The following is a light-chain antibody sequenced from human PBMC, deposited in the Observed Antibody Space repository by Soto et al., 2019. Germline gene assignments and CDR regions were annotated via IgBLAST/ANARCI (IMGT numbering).Light chain of an antibody. Sequence: EIVLTQSPGTLSLSPGERAILSCRASQTFTSNYLAWYRHRPGQAPRLLIYGASSRATGIPDRFSGSGSGTDFTLIISGLEPEDSAVYYCQQYGRSPYTFGQGTKLEIK. CDR1: QTFTSNY. CDR3: QQYGRSPYT. J-gene: IGKJ2*01. CDR2: GAS. V-gene: IGKV3-20*01.